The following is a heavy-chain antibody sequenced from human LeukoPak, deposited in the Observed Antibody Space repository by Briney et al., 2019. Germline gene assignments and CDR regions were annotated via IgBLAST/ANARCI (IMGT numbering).Heavy chain of an antibody. D-gene: IGHD3-3*01. CDR2: IKQDGSEK. J-gene: IGHJ5*02. V-gene: IGHV3-7*01. Sequence: PGGSLRLSCAASGFTFSSHNMSWVRQAPGKGLEWVANIKQDGSEKYYVDSVKGRFTISRDNAKNSLYLQMNSLRAEDTAVYYCARGFYDFWSGFPWGQGTLVTVSS. CDR3: ARGFYDFWSGFP. CDR1: GFTFSSHN.